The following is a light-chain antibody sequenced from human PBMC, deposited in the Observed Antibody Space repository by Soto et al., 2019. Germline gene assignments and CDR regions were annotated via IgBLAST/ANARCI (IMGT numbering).Light chain of an antibody. CDR2: EVS. CDR3: TSYTSSSTYV. CDR1: SSDVGGHNY. Sequence: QSALTQPASVSGSRGQSITISCTGTSSDVGGHNYVSWYQQHPGRAPKLMIYEVSNRPSGVSNRFSGSKSGNTASLTMSGLQPEDEADYYCTSYTSSSTYVFGTGTKLTVL. V-gene: IGLV2-14*01. J-gene: IGLJ1*01.